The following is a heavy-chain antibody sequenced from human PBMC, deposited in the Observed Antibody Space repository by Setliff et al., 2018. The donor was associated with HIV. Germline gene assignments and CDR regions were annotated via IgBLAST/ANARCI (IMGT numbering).Heavy chain of an antibody. J-gene: IGHJ3*02. D-gene: IGHD3-9*01. CDR1: GGSISSGSYY. CDR3: ARDRDIIGRGAFDI. V-gene: IGHV4-61*02. Sequence: SETLSLTCTVSGGSISSGSYYWSWIRQPVGKGLEWIGRIYSSGSTKYNPSLKSRVTISVDTSKNQFSLKLRSVTAADTAVYYCARDRDIIGRGAFDIWGQGTMVTVSS. CDR2: IYSSGST.